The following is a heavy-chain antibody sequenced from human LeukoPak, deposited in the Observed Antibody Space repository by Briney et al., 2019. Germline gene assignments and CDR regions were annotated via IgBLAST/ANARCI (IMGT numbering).Heavy chain of an antibody. CDR3: ATTDGSGSYSPCMDV. D-gene: IGHD3-10*01. V-gene: IGHV1-24*01. CDR1: GYTLTELS. CDR2: LDPEDGET. J-gene: IGHJ6*02. Sequence: ASVKVSCKVSGYTLTELSMHWVRQAPGKGLEWMGGLDPEDGETIYAQKFQGRVTMTEDTSTDTAYMELSSLRSEDTAVYYCATTDGSGSYSPCMDVWGQGTTVTVSS.